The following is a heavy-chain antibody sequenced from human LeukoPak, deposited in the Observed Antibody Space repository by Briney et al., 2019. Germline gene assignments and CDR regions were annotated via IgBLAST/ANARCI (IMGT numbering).Heavy chain of an antibody. CDR3: AKLLLGPAMDTGFDY. CDR1: GFTFSSYA. J-gene: IGHJ4*02. V-gene: IGHV3-23*01. CDR2: ISGSGGST. D-gene: IGHD5-18*01. Sequence: PGGSLRLSCSASGFTFSSYAMSWVRQAPGKGLEWVSAISGSGGSTYYADSVKGRFTISRDNSKNTLYLQMNSLRAEDTAVFYGAKLLLGPAMDTGFDYWGQGTLVTVSS.